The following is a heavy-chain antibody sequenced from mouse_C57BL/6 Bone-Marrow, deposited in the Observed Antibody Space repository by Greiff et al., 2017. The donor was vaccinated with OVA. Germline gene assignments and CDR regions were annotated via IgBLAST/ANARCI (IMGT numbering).Heavy chain of an antibody. J-gene: IGHJ1*03. D-gene: IGHD1-1*01. CDR1: GYTFTSYW. CDR3: ARGTVVAWYLEV. V-gene: IGHV1-55*01. Sequence: QVQLQQPGAELVKPGASVKMSCKASGYTFTSYWITWVKQRPGQGLEWIGDIYPGSGSTNYNEKFKSKATLTVDTSSSTAYMQLSSLTSEDSAVYYCARGTVVAWYLEVWGTGTTVTVTS. CDR2: IYPGSGST.